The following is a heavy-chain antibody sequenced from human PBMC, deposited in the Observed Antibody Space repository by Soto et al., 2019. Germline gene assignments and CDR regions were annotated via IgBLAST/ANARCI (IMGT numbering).Heavy chain of an antibody. D-gene: IGHD3-22*01. CDR1: GGSFSGYY. V-gene: IGHV4-34*01. CDR2: INHSGST. J-gene: IGHJ4*02. Sequence: TSETLSLTCAVYGGSFSGYYWSWIRQPPGKGLEWIGEINHSGSTNYNPSLKSRVTISVDTSKNQYSLKLSSVTAADTAVYYCARGADYYDSSGYNSIEKKYYFDYWGQGTLFTVSS. CDR3: ARGADYYDSSGYNSIEKKYYFDY.